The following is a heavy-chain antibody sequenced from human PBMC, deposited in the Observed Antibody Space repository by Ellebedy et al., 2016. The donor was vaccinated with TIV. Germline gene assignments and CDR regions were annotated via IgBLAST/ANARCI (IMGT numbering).Heavy chain of an antibody. CDR3: ARRGYSGYEPDY. J-gene: IGHJ4*02. V-gene: IGHV3-23*01. CDR1: GFTFSNYE. CDR2: LSDRGGTT. D-gene: IGHD5-12*01. Sequence: GESLKISCAASGFTFSNYEMTWVRQAPGKGLEWVSGLSDRGGTTYYADSVKGRFTISRDNSKNTLYLQMKSLRADDTAVYYCARRGYSGYEPDYWGRGTLVTVSS.